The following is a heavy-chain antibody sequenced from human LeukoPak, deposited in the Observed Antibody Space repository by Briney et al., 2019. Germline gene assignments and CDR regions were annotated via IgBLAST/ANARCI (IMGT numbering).Heavy chain of an antibody. J-gene: IGHJ4*02. Sequence: PGGSLRLSCAASGFTFSSYSMNWVRQAPGKGLEWVSSISSSSSYIYYADSVKGRFTISRDNAKNSLYLQMNSLRAEDTAVYHCASWLLSENDYWGQGTLVTVSS. CDR2: ISSSSSYI. CDR1: GFTFSSYS. CDR3: ASWLLSENDY. V-gene: IGHV3-21*01. D-gene: IGHD6-19*01.